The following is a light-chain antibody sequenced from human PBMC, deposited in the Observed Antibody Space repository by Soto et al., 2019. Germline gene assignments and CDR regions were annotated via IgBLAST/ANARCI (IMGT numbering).Light chain of an antibody. CDR1: QSVSSY. CDR2: GAS. CDR3: QQYGSSTGLT. V-gene: IGKV3-20*01. Sequence: EIVMTQSPATLSVSTGERAPLSCRSRQSVSSYLAWYQQKPGQAPRLLIYGASSRATGIPDRFSGSGSGTDFTLTISRLEPEDFAVYYCQQYGSSTGLTFGGGTKVDIK. J-gene: IGKJ4*01.